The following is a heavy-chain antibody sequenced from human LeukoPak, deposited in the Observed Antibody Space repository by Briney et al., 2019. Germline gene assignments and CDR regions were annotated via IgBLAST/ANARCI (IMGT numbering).Heavy chain of an antibody. CDR1: GGSISSSY. Sequence: SETLSLTCTVSGGSISSSYWSWIQQPQGKGLEWIGFIHYTGSTNYNPSLNSRVTMSADTSKNQFSLKLSSVTAADTAVYYCARRGDSTTWYATDYWGQGTLVTVSS. D-gene: IGHD6-13*01. J-gene: IGHJ4*02. CDR2: IHYTGST. CDR3: ARRGDSTTWYATDY. V-gene: IGHV4-59*08.